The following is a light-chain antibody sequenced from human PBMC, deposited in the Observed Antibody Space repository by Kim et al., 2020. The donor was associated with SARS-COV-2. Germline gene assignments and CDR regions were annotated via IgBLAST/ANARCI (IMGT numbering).Light chain of an antibody. CDR2: DVS. CDR3: CSYAGSYNWV. V-gene: IGLV2-11*01. J-gene: IGLJ3*02. CDR1: SSDVGGYTY. Sequence: GQSVTISCTGTSSDVGGYTYVSWYQQHPGKAPKRMIYDVSKRPSGVPDRFSGSKSGNTASLTISGLQAEDEADYYCCSYAGSYNWVFGGGTQLTVL.